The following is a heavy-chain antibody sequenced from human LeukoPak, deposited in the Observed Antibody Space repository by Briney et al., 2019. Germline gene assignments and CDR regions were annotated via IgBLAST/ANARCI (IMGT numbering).Heavy chain of an antibody. CDR2: TSWNSGSI. V-gene: IGHV3-9*01. Sequence: GRSLRLSCAASGFTFDDYAMHWVRQAPGKGLEWVSGTSWNSGSIGYADSVKGRFTISRDNAKNSLYLQMNSLRAEDTALYYCAKDRYSSGWYYFDYWGQGTLVTVSS. J-gene: IGHJ4*02. CDR1: GFTFDDYA. CDR3: AKDRYSSGWYYFDY. D-gene: IGHD6-19*01.